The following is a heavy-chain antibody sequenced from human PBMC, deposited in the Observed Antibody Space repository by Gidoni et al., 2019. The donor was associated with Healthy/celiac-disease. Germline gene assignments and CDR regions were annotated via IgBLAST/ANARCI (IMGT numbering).Heavy chain of an antibody. CDR1: GSTITELS. V-gene: IGHV1-24*01. CDR2: FDPEDGET. Sequence: QVQLVQSGAEVKKPGASVKVSCKVSGSTITELSMHWVRQAPGKGLEWMGGFDPEDGETIYAQNFQGRVTMTEDTSTDTAYMELSSLRSEDTAVYYCAALWGSYRYGDWGLVDWGQGTLVTVSS. D-gene: IGHD3-16*02. CDR3: AALWGSYRYGDWGLVD. J-gene: IGHJ4*02.